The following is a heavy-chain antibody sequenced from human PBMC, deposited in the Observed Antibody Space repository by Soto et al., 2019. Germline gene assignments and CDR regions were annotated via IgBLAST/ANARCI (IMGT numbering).Heavy chain of an antibody. CDR2: INPSGCST. CDR3: ARDLIWNPAGYYYYGMDV. CDR1: GYTFTSYY. Sequence: ASVKVSCKASGYTFTSYYMHWVRQAPGQGLEWMGIINPSGCSTSYAQKFQGRVTMTSDTATSTVYMELSSLRSEDTAVYYCARDLIWNPAGYYYYGMDVWGQGTTVTVSS. D-gene: IGHD1-1*01. J-gene: IGHJ6*02. V-gene: IGHV1-46*01.